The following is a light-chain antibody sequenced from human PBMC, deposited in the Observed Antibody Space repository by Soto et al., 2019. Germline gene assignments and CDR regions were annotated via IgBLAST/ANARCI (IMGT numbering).Light chain of an antibody. V-gene: IGLV2-14*01. Sequence: VLTQPASVSGSPGQSITISCAGTSSDVGGYNYVSWYQQHPGKAPKLMIYDVSNRPSGVSNRFSGSKSGNTASLTISGLQAEDEADYYCTSYTSSSTPVVFGGGTKVTVL. CDR2: DVS. CDR1: SSDVGGYNY. J-gene: IGLJ2*01. CDR3: TSYTSSSTPVV.